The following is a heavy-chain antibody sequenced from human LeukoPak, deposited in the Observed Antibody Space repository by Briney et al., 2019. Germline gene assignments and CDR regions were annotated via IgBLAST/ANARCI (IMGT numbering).Heavy chain of an antibody. V-gene: IGHV3-66*01. D-gene: IGHD3-22*01. CDR3: ASRYYDSSGYYY. CDR1: GFTVSSKY. CDR2: IYSGGST. Sequence: GGSLRLSCAASGFTVSSKYMSWVRQAPGKGLEWVSVIYSGGSTYYADSVKGRFTISRDNSKNTLYLQMNSLRAEDTAVYYCASRYYDSSGYYYWGQGTLVTVSS. J-gene: IGHJ4*02.